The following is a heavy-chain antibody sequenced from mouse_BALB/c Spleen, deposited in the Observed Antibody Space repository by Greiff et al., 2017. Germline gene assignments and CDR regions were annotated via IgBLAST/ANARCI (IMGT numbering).Heavy chain of an antibody. V-gene: IGHV1-18*01. CDR1: GYTFTDYN. Sequence: VQLKQSGPELVKPGASVKIPCKASGYTFTDYNMDWVKQSHGKSLEWIGDINPNNGGTIYNQKFKGKATLTVDKSSSTAYMELRSLTSEDTAVYYCAREDGIAWFAYWGQGTLVTVSA. D-gene: IGHD2-1*01. CDR3: AREDGIAWFAY. J-gene: IGHJ3*01. CDR2: INPNNGGT.